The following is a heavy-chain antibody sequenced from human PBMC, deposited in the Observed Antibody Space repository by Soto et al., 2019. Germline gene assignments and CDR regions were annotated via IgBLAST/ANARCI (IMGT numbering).Heavy chain of an antibody. V-gene: IGHV3-53*01. J-gene: IGHJ4*02. CDR3: ARGYWRFGESYYFDY. D-gene: IGHD3-10*01. Sequence: EVQLVQSGGGLIQPGASLRLSCATSGFSVSGSYMSWVRQAPGMGLEWVSVILTGGTTYYSDAVKGRFTISRDTSQNTVHLQMNSLRGEDTATYYCARGYWRFGESYYFDYWGQGTLVTVSS. CDR1: GFSVSGSY. CDR2: ILTGGTT.